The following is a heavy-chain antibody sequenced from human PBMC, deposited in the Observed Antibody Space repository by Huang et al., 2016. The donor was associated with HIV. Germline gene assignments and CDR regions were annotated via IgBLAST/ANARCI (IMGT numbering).Heavy chain of an antibody. CDR1: GGTFSKYA. J-gene: IGHJ4*02. V-gene: IGHV1-69*13. D-gene: IGHD4-17*01. CDR2: IIPMLGTP. CDR3: ARGQLGSYGDYDVLY. Sequence: QVQLVQSGAEVKTPGSSVKVSCKASGGTFSKYAISWVGQAPGQGVEWVGGIIPMLGTPNYARKFQGRVTITADDSTSTTYVEVSSLRSEDTALYYCARGQLGSYGDYDVLYWGQGTLVTVSS.